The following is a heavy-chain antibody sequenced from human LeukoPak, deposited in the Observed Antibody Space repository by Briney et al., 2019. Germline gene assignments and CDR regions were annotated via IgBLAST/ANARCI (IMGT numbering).Heavy chain of an antibody. CDR3: ASGGADYDILTGFDY. CDR1: GYSISSGYY. J-gene: IGHJ4*02. D-gene: IGHD3-9*01. CDR2: IYHSGST. V-gene: IGHV4-38-2*01. Sequence: KPSETLSLTCAVSGYSISSGYYWGWSRQPPGKGLEWIGSIYHSGSTYYNPSLKSRVTISVDTSKNPFSLKLSSVTAADTAVYYCASGGADYDILTGFDYWGQGTLVTVSS.